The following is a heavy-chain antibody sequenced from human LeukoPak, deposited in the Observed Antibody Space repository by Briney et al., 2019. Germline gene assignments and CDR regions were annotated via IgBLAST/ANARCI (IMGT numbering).Heavy chain of an antibody. CDR2: ISGSGGST. D-gene: IGHD3-10*01. V-gene: IGHV3-23*01. CDR1: GFTFSSYG. J-gene: IGHJ3*02. Sequence: GGSLRLSCAASGFTFSSYGMSWVRQAPGKGLEWVSAISGSGGSTYYADSVKGRFTISRDNSKKTLYLQMNSLRAEDTAVYYCAKVSGYYGSLGAFDIWGQGTMVTVSS. CDR3: AKVSGYYGSLGAFDI.